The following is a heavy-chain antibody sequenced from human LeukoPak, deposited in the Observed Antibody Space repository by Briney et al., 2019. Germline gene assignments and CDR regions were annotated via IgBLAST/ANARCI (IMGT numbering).Heavy chain of an antibody. CDR3: AREASSWYRIDC. D-gene: IGHD6-13*01. V-gene: IGHV4-39*01. CDR1: GGSISSSSYY. J-gene: IGHJ4*02. CDR2: IYHGGST. Sequence: SETLSLTCTVSGGSISSSSYYWGWIRQPPGKGLEWIGSIYHGGSTYYKPSLKSRVTISVDTSKNQFSLKLTSVTAADTAVYYCAREASSWYRIDCWGQGTLVTVSS.